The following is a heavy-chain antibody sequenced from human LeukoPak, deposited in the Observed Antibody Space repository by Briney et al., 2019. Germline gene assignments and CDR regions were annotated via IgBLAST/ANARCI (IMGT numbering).Heavy chain of an antibody. V-gene: IGHV1-3*01. D-gene: IGHD5-12*01. CDR1: GYTFTSYA. Sequence: GASVKVSCKASGYTFTSYAMHWVRQAPGQRLEWMGWINSGNGNTKYSQKFQGRVTMTTDTSTSTAYMELRSLRSDDTAVYYCARPNGSDEIWGQGTLVTVSS. CDR3: ARPNGSDEI. CDR2: INSGNGNT. J-gene: IGHJ4*02.